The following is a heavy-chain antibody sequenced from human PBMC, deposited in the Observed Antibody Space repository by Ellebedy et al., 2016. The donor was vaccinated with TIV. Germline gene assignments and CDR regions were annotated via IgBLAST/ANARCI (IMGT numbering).Heavy chain of an antibody. D-gene: IGHD2-15*01. CDR2: IWFDGSHK. CDR3: ARYCSGGSCHPIYYGMDV. J-gene: IGHJ6*02. V-gene: IGHV3-33*08. CDR1: GFIFSDYN. Sequence: PGGSLRLSCTASGFIFSDYNMNWVRQAPGKGLEWVASIWFDGSHKYYADSVKGRLTISRDNSKNTLYLQMNSLRADDTAVYYCARYCSGGSCHPIYYGMDVWGQGTTVTVSS.